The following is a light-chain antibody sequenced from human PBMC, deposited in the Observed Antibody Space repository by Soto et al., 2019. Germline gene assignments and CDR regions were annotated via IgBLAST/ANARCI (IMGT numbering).Light chain of an antibody. CDR1: QSINTY. CDR2: AAS. V-gene: IGKV1-39*01. CDR3: QQSYIIPYT. Sequence: DVQMTQSPSSLSASVGDRVTITCRASQSINTYLTWYQQKPGKAPNLLIYAASSLQSGVPSRFSGSGSGTDYTLTISSLQPEDFATYHCQQSYIIPYTFGQGTNLEIK. J-gene: IGKJ2*01.